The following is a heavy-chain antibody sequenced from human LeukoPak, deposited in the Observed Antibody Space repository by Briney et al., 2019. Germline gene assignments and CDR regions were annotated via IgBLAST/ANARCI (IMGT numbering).Heavy chain of an antibody. Sequence: ASVKVSCKASGYTFTSYDINWVRQATGQGLEWMGWMNPNSGNTGYAQKFQGRVTITRNTSISTAYMELSSLRAEDTAVYYCARADYYDSSDDAFDIWGQGTMVTVSS. CDR1: GYTFTSYD. CDR3: ARADYYDSSDDAFDI. CDR2: MNPNSGNT. J-gene: IGHJ3*02. V-gene: IGHV1-8*03. D-gene: IGHD3-22*01.